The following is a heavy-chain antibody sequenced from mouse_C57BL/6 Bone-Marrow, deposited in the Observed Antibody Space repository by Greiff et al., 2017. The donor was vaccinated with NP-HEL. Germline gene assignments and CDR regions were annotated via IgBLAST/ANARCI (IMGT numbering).Heavy chain of an antibody. CDR3: ARGDDYDDGAMDY. CDR1: GYTFTSYW. D-gene: IGHD2-4*01. V-gene: IGHV1-69*01. J-gene: IGHJ4*01. CDR2: IDPSDSYT. Sequence: QVQLQQPGAELVMPGASVKLSCKASGYTFTSYWMHWVKQRPGQGLEWIGEIDPSDSYTNYNQKFKGKATLTVDTTSSTAYMQLSSLTSEDSAVYYCARGDDYDDGAMDYWGQGTSVTVSS.